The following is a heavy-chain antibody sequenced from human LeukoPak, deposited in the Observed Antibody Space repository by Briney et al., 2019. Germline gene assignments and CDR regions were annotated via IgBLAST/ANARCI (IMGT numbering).Heavy chain of an antibody. V-gene: IGHV3-23*01. CDR1: GFTFSSYA. D-gene: IGHD3-10*01. CDR3: AKDQETLLRFGELSPPFDY. CDR2: ISGSGGST. J-gene: IGHJ4*02. Sequence: GGSLRLSCAASGFTFSSYAMTWVRQTPGKGLEWVSAISGSGGSTYYADSVKGRFTISRDNSKNTLYLQMNSLRAEDTAVYYCAKDQETLLRFGELSPPFDYWGQGTLVTVSS.